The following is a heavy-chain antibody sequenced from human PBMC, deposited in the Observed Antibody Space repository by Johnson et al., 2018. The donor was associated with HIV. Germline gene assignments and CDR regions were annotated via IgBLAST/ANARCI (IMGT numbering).Heavy chain of an antibody. CDR1: GFTFSNYA. J-gene: IGHJ3*02. Sequence: QVQLVESGGGVVQPGTSLRLSCAASGFTFSNYAMGWVRQAPGKGLEWVAAVSYDGSNKYYADSVKGLFTISRDNSKNTLYLQMNSLRAEDTAGYYCAKVNGDYKTDAFDIWGQGTMVTVSS. V-gene: IGHV3-30*18. D-gene: IGHD4-17*01. CDR2: VSYDGSNK. CDR3: AKVNGDYKTDAFDI.